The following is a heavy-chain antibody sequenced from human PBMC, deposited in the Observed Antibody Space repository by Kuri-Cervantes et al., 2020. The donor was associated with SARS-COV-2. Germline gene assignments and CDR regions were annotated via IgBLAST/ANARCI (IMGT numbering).Heavy chain of an antibody. Sequence: GSLRLSCVVSGGSISSNWWTWVRHPPGKGLEWNGEIYHSRSTNYSPSLGGRATISLDKSKNQFSLNVYSVTAADTAVYYCARVLSLTFHGGAFDIWGQGTTVTVSS. J-gene: IGHJ3*02. V-gene: IGHV4-4*02. CDR1: GGSISSNW. CDR3: ARVLSLTFHGGAFDI. D-gene: IGHD2/OR15-2a*01. CDR2: IYHSRST.